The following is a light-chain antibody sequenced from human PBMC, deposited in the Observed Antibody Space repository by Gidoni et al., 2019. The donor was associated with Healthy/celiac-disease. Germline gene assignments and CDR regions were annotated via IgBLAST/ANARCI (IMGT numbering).Light chain of an antibody. CDR3: QTWGTGSLV. CDR1: SGHRSYA. V-gene: IGLV4-69*01. J-gene: IGLJ3*02. Sequence: VRTPSPSAPAPPGPLVKLTCTLSSGHRSYALAWHQQQPEKGPRYLMKLNSDGSHSKGDGIPDRFSGSSSGAERYLTISSLQSEDEADYYCQTWGTGSLVFGGGTKLTVL. CDR2: LNSDGSH.